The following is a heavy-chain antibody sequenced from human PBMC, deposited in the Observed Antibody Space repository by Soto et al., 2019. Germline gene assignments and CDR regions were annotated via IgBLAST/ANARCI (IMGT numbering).Heavy chain of an antibody. CDR3: SGDRSGYYYDGLAY. CDR2: IRIKGTGVTT. V-gene: IGHV3-49*04. J-gene: IGHJ4*02. D-gene: IGHD3-3*01. CDR1: GFSFGDYA. Sequence: GESLRLSCKTSGFSFGDYAMNWVRQAPGKGLEWVGFIRIKGTGVTTDYAASVRGRFTISRDDSESVAYLQMNSLKTEDTALYYCSGDRSGYYYDGLAYWGQGILVTVSS.